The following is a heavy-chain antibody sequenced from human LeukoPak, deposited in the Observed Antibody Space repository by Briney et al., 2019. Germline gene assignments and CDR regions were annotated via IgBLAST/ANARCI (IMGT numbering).Heavy chain of an antibody. CDR2: INSDGSST. CDR3: ARDPVYYYDSSGYSSWDY. Sequence: GGSLRLSCAASGFTFSSYWMPWVRHAPGKGLVWVSRINSDGSSTSYADSVKGRFTISRDNAKNTLYLQMNSLRAEDTAVYYCARDPVYYYDSSGYSSWDYWGQGTLVTVSS. D-gene: IGHD3-22*01. J-gene: IGHJ4*02. CDR1: GFTFSSYW. V-gene: IGHV3-74*01.